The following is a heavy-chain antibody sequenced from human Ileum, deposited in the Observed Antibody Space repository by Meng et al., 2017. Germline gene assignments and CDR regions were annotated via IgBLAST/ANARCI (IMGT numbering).Heavy chain of an antibody. Sequence: GESLKISCAASGFTFSSYWMHWVRQVPEKGLEWVSRINSDGSTTNYADSVKGRFTISRDNAKSTLYLQMSSLRAEDTAVYYCARDPRYNGYFQPWGQGALVTVSS. V-gene: IGHV3-74*01. CDR2: INSDGSTT. J-gene: IGHJ1*01. CDR1: GFTFSSYW. CDR3: ARDPRYNGYFQP. D-gene: IGHD5-24*01.